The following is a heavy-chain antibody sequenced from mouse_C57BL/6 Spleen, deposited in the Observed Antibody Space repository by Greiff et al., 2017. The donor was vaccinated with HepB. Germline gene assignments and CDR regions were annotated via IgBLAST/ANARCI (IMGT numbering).Heavy chain of an antibody. CDR2: IYPGDGDT. D-gene: IGHD2-4*01. J-gene: IGHJ4*01. V-gene: IGHV1-82*01. Sequence: QVQLKESGPELVKPGASVKISCKASGYAFSSSWMNWVKQRPGKGLEWIGRIYPGDGDTNYNGKFKGKATLTADKSSSTAYMQLSSPTSEDSAVYFCARGDDYDVDYYAMDYWGQGTSVTVSS. CDR1: GYAFSSSW. CDR3: ARGDDYDVDYYAMDY.